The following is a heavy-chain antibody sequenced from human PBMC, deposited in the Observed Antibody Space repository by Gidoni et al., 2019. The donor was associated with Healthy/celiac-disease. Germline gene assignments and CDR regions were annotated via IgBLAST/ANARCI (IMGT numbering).Heavy chain of an antibody. CDR1: GFTVSSNY. J-gene: IGHJ2*01. V-gene: IGHV3-53*02. Sequence: EVQLVETGGGLIQPGGSLRLSCAASGFTVSSNYMSWVRQAPGKGLEWVSVIYSGGSTYYADSVKGRFTISRDNSKNTLYLQMNSLRAEDTAVYYCARTTDSSALWYFDLWGRGTLVTVSS. CDR3: ARTTDSSALWYFDL. D-gene: IGHD3-22*01. CDR2: IYSGGST.